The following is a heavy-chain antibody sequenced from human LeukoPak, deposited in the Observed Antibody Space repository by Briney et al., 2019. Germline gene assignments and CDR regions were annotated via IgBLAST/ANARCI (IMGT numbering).Heavy chain of an antibody. V-gene: IGHV4-59*01. D-gene: IGHD3-10*01. Sequence: KSSETLSLTCTASGGSISSYYWSWIRQPPGKGLEWIGYIYYSGSTNYNPSLKSRVTISVDTSKNQFSLKLSSVTAADTAVYYCAREGMVPDWGQGTLVTVSS. CDR3: AREGMVPD. CDR2: IYYSGST. CDR1: GGSISSYY. J-gene: IGHJ4*02.